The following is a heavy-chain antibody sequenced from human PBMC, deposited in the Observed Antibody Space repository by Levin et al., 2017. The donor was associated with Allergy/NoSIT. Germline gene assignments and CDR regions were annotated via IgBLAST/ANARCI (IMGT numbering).Heavy chain of an antibody. CDR1: GGSISSSSKY. CDR3: ATEDEGFDH. V-gene: IGHV4-39*07. J-gene: IGHJ4*02. Sequence: SETLSLTCTVSGGSISSSSKYCGWVRQPPGKGLEWIASDYYSGSTYYNPSLKSRVTISVDTSKRQFSLRVNSVTAAATAVYYCATEDEGFDHWGQGTLVTVSS. CDR2: DYYSGST.